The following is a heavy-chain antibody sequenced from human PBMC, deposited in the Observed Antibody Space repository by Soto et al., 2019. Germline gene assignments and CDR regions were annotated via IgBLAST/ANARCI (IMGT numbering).Heavy chain of an antibody. J-gene: IGHJ6*02. D-gene: IGHD6-19*01. V-gene: IGHV3-73*02. CDR3: TGGSGQRGAYYYYGLDV. CDR2: IRSKANSYAT. CDR1: GFPFSVSA. Sequence: EVQLVESGGGLVQPGGSLKLSCAASGFPFSVSAMHWVRQASGKGLEWLGRIRSKANSYATAYAGSVKGRFTISRDDSKNTSYLQMNSLKTEDTAVYYCTGGSGQRGAYYYYGLDVWGQGTTVTVTS.